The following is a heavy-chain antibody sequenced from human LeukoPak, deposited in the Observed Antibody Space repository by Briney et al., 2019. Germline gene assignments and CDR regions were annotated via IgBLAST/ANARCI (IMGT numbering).Heavy chain of an antibody. V-gene: IGHV3-48*03. CDR2: ISSSDSTK. CDR3: AREAYYYDSSGYGYVYYFDY. D-gene: IGHD3-22*01. J-gene: IGHJ4*02. CDR1: GFTFSTYK. Sequence: KTGGSLRLSCAASGFTFSTYKMNWVRQAPGKGLEWVSYISSSDSTKYYADSVKGRFTISRDNAKNSLYLQMNSLRAEDTAVYYCAREAYYYDSSGYGYVYYFDYWGQGTLVTASS.